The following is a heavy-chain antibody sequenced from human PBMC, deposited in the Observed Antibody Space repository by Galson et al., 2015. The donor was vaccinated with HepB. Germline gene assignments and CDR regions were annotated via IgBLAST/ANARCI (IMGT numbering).Heavy chain of an antibody. CDR1: GFTFDDYA. CDR2: INWNSRTM. V-gene: IGHV3-9*01. D-gene: IGHD3-22*01. J-gene: IGHJ4*02. CDR3: IKDRGGGYQLGTQFEY. Sequence: SLRLSCAASGFTFDDYAMHWVRQGPGKGLEWIAGINWNSRTMGYADSVKGRFTISRDNANNSLSLQMNSLRPEDTALYYCIKDRGGGYQLGTQFEYWGQGTLVTVSS.